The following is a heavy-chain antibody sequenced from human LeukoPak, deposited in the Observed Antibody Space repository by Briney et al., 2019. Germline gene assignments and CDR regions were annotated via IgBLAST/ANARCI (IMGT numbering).Heavy chain of an antibody. Sequence: PGGSLRLSCAASGFAFSNYWMIWVRQAPGKGLEWVANIKEDGSEKDYVDSVKGRFTISRDNAKNSLYLQMNSLRTEDTAVYYCARVGLGVGSGRKASGFDPWGQGTLVTVSS. CDR3: ARVGLGVGSGRKASGFDP. V-gene: IGHV3-7*01. CDR2: IKEDGSEK. D-gene: IGHD3-10*01. CDR1: GFAFSNYW. J-gene: IGHJ5*02.